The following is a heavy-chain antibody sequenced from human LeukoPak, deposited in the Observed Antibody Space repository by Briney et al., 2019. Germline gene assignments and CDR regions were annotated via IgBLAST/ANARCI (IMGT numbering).Heavy chain of an antibody. CDR2: IYYSGST. Sequence: SQTLSLTCTVSGGSISSGGYYWSWIRQHPGKGLEWIGYIYYSGSTYYNPSLKSRVTISVDTSKNQFSLKLSSVTAADTAVHYCARGSLPTVTPDYWGQGTLVTVSS. CDR1: GGSISSGGYY. J-gene: IGHJ4*02. CDR3: ARGSLPTVTPDY. D-gene: IGHD4-17*01. V-gene: IGHV4-31*03.